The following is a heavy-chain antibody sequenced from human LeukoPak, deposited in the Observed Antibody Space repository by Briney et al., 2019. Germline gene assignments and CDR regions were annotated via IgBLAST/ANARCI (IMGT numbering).Heavy chain of an antibody. D-gene: IGHD1-7*01. Sequence: GGSLRLSCAASGFTFTTYTMHWVRQAPGKGLEYVSAITGNGGSTYYADSVKGRFTISRDNSKNTLYLQLGSLRDEAMAVYYCARERNYYYFDYWGQGTLVTVSS. CDR1: GFTFTTYT. J-gene: IGHJ4*02. CDR3: ARERNYYYFDY. CDR2: ITGNGGST. V-gene: IGHV3-64*02.